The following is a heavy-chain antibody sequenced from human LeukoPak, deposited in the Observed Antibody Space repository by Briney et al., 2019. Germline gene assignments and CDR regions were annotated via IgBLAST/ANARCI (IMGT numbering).Heavy chain of an antibody. CDR3: ARGNILTGYDY. Sequence: GGSLRLPCVASGFTFSSYDMHWVRQPTGRSLEWVSAIGHAGDTYYAGSVKGRFTISRENAKNSLYLQMNSLRAGDTAVYFCARGNILTGYDYWGQGMLVTVSS. CDR2: IGHAGDT. J-gene: IGHJ4*02. V-gene: IGHV3-13*01. D-gene: IGHD3-9*01. CDR1: GFTFSSYD.